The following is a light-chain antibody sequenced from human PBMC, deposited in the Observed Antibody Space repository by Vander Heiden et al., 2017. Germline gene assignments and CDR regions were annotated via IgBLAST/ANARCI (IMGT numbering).Light chain of an antibody. CDR3: QQRGGWPLT. CDR2: DAS. CDR1: QSVGSY. Sequence: EIVLTQSPATLSLSPGERATLSCWASQSVGSYLAWYQHKPGQAPRLLIYDASNRATGIPARFNGSGSGTDFTLTISNLEPEDFAVYYCQQRGGWPLTFGGGTKVEI. V-gene: IGKV3-11*01. J-gene: IGKJ4*01.